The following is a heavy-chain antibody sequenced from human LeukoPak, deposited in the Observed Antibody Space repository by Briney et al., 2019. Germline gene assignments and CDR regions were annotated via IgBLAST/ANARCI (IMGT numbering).Heavy chain of an antibody. J-gene: IGHJ6*04. Sequence: PSETLSLTCTVSGGSISSYYWSWIRQPPGKGLEWIGYIYYSGSTNYNPSLKSRVTISVDTSKNQFSLKLSSVTAADTAVYYCARDRPGFSRYYYGMDVWGRGTTVTVSS. V-gene: IGHV4-59*01. CDR3: ARDRPGFSRYYYGMDV. CDR1: GGSISSYY. CDR2: IYYSGST.